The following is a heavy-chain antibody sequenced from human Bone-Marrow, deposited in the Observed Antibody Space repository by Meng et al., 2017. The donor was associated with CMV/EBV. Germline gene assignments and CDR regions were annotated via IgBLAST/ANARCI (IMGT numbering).Heavy chain of an antibody. Sequence: GESLKISCAASGFRFEAFSMNWVRQAPGKGLEWVASISSRSDYIYYAESVRGRFTVSRDNPKNSMYLQLNSLRAEDTAIYYCARVVRFLEWLTPDVHWGQGTLVTVSS. CDR2: ISSRSDYI. CDR1: GFRFEAFS. D-gene: IGHD3-3*01. CDR3: ARVVRFLEWLTPDVH. J-gene: IGHJ4*02. V-gene: IGHV3-21*06.